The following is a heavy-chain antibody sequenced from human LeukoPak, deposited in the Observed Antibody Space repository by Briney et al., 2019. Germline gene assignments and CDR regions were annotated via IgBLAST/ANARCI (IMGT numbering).Heavy chain of an antibody. CDR2: IKRDGSEK. V-gene: IGHV3-7*01. Sequence: GSLRLSCAASGFTFSSYWMSWVRQAPGKGLEWVANIKRDGSEKYYVDSVKGRFTISRDNAKNSLYLQMNSLRAEDTAVYYCARDRPIYSNHNWFDPWGQGTLVTVSS. D-gene: IGHD4-11*01. J-gene: IGHJ5*02. CDR3: ARDRPIYSNHNWFDP. CDR1: GFTFSSYW.